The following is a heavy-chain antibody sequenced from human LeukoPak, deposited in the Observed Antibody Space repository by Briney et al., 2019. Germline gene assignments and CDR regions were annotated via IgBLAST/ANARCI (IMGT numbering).Heavy chain of an antibody. D-gene: IGHD3-10*01. CDR1: GFTFSRYW. V-gene: IGHV3-7*01. J-gene: IGHJ4*02. CDR3: ARDPSHLWFGELSCYFDY. Sequence: PGGSLRLSCVASGFTFSRYWMSWVRQAPGKGLEWVANINQDGSEMYFVDSVRGRFTVSRDNAKNSLYLQMNSLRADDTAVYYCARDPSHLWFGELSCYFDYWGQGTLVTVSS. CDR2: INQDGSEM.